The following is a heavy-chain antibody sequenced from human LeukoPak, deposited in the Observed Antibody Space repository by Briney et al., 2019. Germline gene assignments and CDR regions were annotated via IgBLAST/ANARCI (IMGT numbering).Heavy chain of an antibody. D-gene: IGHD4-23*01. CDR2: IYSDGSST. J-gene: IGHJ5*02. CDR1: GFTFSSYW. V-gene: IGHV3-74*01. Sequence: GGSLRLSCAASGFTFSSYWMHWVRQAPVKGLVWVSRIYSDGSSTSYADSVKGRFTISRDNAKNTLYLQMNSLRAEDTAVYYCARDREYGGNWFGPWGQGTLVTVSS. CDR3: ARDREYGGNWFGP.